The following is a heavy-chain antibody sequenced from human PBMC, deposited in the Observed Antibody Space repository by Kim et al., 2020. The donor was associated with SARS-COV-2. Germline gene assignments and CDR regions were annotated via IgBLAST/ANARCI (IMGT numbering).Heavy chain of an antibody. CDR1: GGSFSGYY. J-gene: IGHJ5*02. Sequence: SETLSLTCAVYGGSFSGYYWSWIRQPPGKGLEWIGEINHSGSNNYNPSLKSRVTISVDTSKNQFSLKLSSVTAADTAVYYCARAGYSSSWYGTLNWFDPWGQGTLVTVSS. D-gene: IGHD6-13*01. CDR3: ARAGYSSSWYGTLNWFDP. V-gene: IGHV4-34*01. CDR2: INHSGSN.